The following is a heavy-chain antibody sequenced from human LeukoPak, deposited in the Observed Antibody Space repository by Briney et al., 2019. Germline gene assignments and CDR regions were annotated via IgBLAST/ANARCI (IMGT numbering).Heavy chain of an antibody. CDR3: ARDKQWLDWNWFDP. CDR1: GYTFTSYA. V-gene: IGHV7-4-1*02. J-gene: IGHJ5*02. Sequence: ASVKVSCKASGYTFTSYAMNWVRQAPGQGLEWMGWINTNTGNPTYAQGFTGRFVFSLDASVSTAYLQISSLKAEDTAVYYCARDKQWLDWNWFDPWGQGTLVTVSS. D-gene: IGHD6-19*01. CDR2: INTNTGNP.